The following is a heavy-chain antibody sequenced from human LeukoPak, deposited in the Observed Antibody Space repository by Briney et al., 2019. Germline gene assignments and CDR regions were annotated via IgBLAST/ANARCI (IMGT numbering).Heavy chain of an antibody. CDR3: ARRGLLLPIDY. D-gene: IGHD3-22*01. V-gene: IGHV4-59*12. Sequence: PSETLSLTCTVSGGSISSYYWSWIRQPPGKGLEWIGYIYYSGSTNYNPSLKSRVTISVDTSKNQSSLKLSSVTAADTAVYYCARRGLLLPIDYWGQGTLVTVSS. CDR1: GGSISSYY. J-gene: IGHJ4*02. CDR2: IYYSGST.